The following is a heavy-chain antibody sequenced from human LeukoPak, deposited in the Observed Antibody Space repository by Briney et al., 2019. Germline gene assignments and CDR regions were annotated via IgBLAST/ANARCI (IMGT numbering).Heavy chain of an antibody. V-gene: IGHV3-21*01. Sequence: GGSLRLSCAASGFIFSNYRMNWVRQAPGKGLEWVSSISSTTTYIYYTDSVKGRFTISRDNAKNSLYLQMNSLRVEDTAVYYCARAVVVLAATHAFDIWGQGTMVTVSS. D-gene: IGHD2-15*01. CDR2: ISSTTTYI. J-gene: IGHJ3*02. CDR1: GFIFSNYR. CDR3: ARAVVVLAATHAFDI.